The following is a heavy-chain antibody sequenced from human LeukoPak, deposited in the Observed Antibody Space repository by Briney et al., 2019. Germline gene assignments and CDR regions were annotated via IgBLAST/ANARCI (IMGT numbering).Heavy chain of an antibody. CDR3: AKDPNGDYIGTFDI. CDR2: IYSGGST. J-gene: IGHJ3*02. D-gene: IGHD4-17*01. CDR1: GFTVNSDY. Sequence: GGSLRLSFEASGFTVNSDYMSWVRRAPGKGLGWVSVIYSGGSTYYADSVMGRFTISRDNSKNTLYLQMNSLRVEDTAVYFCAKDPNGDYIGTFDIWGQGTMVTVSS. V-gene: IGHV3-53*01.